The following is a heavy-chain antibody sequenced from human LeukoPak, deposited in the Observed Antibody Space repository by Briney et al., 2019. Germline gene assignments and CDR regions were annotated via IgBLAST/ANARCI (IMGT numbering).Heavy chain of an antibody. D-gene: IGHD3-22*01. CDR3: AKGGHYDSSGYGNY. CDR1: GLTVSGNS. J-gene: IGHJ4*02. V-gene: IGHV3-23*01. CDR2: ISGSGGST. Sequence: PGGSLRLSCAASGLTVSGNSMNWVRQAPGKGLEWVSAISGSGGSTYYADSVKGRFTISRDNSKNTLYLQMNSLRAEDTAVYYCAKGGHYDSSGYGNYWGQGTLVTVSS.